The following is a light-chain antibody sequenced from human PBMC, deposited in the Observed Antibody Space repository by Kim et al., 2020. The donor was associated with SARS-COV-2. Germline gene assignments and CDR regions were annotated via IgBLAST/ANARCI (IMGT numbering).Light chain of an antibody. V-gene: IGKV3-20*01. CDR2: GAS. CDR3: QHYGSSYT. J-gene: IGKJ2*01. Sequence: EIVLTQSPGTLSLSPGERATLSCRTSQSISSSYLTWYQQKPGQAPRLLIHGASSRATGIPDRFSGSGSGTDFTLSISRVEPEDFAVYYCQHYGSSYTFGQGTKLEI. CDR1: QSISSSY.